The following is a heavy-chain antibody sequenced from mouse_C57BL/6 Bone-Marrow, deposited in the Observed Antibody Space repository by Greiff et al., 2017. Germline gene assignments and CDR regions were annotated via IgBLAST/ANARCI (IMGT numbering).Heavy chain of an antibody. D-gene: IGHD2-5*01. CDR3: ARRVYSKGYYFDY. Sequence: QVQLKQPGAELVRPGSSVKLSCKASGYTFTSYWMHWVKQRPIQGLEWIGNIDPSDSETHYNQKFKDKATLTVDKSSSTAYMQLSSLTSEDSAVYYCARRVYSKGYYFDYWGQGTTLTVSS. CDR2: IDPSDSET. CDR1: GYTFTSYW. V-gene: IGHV1-52*01. J-gene: IGHJ2*01.